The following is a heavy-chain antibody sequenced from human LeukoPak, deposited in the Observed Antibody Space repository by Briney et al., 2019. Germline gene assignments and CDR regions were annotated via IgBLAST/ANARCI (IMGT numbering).Heavy chain of an antibody. CDR1: GFTFSGYA. CDR3: AKCSGSYGDYQGSDY. CDR2: ISGSGGST. Sequence: PGGSLRLSCAASGFTFSGYAMSWVRQAPGKGLEWVSAISGSGGSTYYADSVKGRFTISGDNSKNTLYLQMNSLRAEDTAVYYCAKCSGSYGDYQGSDYWGQGTLVTVSS. J-gene: IGHJ4*02. V-gene: IGHV3-23*01. D-gene: IGHD4-17*01.